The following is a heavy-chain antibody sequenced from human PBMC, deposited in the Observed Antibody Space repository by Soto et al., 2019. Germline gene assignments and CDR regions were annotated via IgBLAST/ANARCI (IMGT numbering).Heavy chain of an antibody. CDR2: IIPIFGTA. V-gene: IGHV1-69*13. J-gene: IGHJ6*02. Sequence: SVKVSFKASGGTFSSYAISWVRQAPGQGLEWMGGIIPIFGTANYAQKFQGRVTITADESTSTAHMELSSLRSEDTAVYYCARERSYGMDVWGQGTTVNV. CDR3: ARERSYGMDV. CDR1: GGTFSSYA.